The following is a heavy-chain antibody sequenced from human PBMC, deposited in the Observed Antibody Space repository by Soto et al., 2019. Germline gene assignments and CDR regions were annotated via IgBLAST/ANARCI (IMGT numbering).Heavy chain of an antibody. CDR3: AKSYNWNYASYDY. D-gene: IGHD1-7*01. CDR1: GFTFSSYS. J-gene: IGHJ4*02. CDR2: ISGSGSCI. V-gene: IGHV3-23*01. Sequence: GGSLRLSCAASGFTFSSYSMNWVRQAPGKGLEWVSAISGSGSCIYYADSVKGRFTISRDNSKNTLYLQMNSLRAEDTAVYYCAKSYNWNYASYDYWGQGTLVTVSS.